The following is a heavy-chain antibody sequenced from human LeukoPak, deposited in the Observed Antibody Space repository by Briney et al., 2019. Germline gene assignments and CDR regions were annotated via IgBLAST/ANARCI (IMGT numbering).Heavy chain of an antibody. J-gene: IGHJ6*03. Sequence: GASVKVSCKASGGTFSSYAISWVRQAPGQGLEWMGGIIPIFGTANYAQKFQGRVTITADESTSTAYMELSSLRSEDTAVYYCAARYCSSTSCPGYYYMDVWGKGTTVTVSS. V-gene: IGHV1-69*13. CDR3: AARYCSSTSCPGYYYMDV. D-gene: IGHD2-2*01. CDR2: IIPIFGTA. CDR1: GGTFSSYA.